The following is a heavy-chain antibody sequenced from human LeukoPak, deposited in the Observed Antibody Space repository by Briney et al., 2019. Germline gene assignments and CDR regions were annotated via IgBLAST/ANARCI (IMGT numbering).Heavy chain of an antibody. CDR3: ARYPITFGEQPNSCFDY. CDR1: GYTFTSYY. V-gene: IGHV1-2*02. Sequence: ASVKVSCKASGYTFTSYYMHWVRQAPGQGLEWMGWINPNSGGTNYAQKFQGRVTMTRDTSISTAYMELSRLRSDDTAVYYCARYPITFGEQPNSCFDYWGQGTLVTVSS. CDR2: INPNSGGT. D-gene: IGHD3-16*01. J-gene: IGHJ4*02.